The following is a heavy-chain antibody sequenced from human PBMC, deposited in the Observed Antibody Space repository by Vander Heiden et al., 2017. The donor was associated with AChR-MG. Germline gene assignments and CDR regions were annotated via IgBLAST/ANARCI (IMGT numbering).Heavy chain of an antibody. D-gene: IGHD5-12*01. CDR1: GFTFSSYA. CDR2: ISGSGGST. CDR3: AKDPPTSTEGYDAFDI. J-gene: IGHJ3*02. Sequence: EVQLLESGGGLVQPGGSLRLSCAASGFTFSSYAMSWVRQAPGKGLEWVSAISGSGGSTYYADSVKGRFTISRDNSKNTLYLQMNSLRAEDTAVYYCAKDPPTSTEGYDAFDIWGQGTMVTVSS. V-gene: IGHV3-23*01.